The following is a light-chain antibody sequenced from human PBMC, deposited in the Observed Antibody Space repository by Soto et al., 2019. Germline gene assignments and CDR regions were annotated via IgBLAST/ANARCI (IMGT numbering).Light chain of an antibody. Sequence: AIRMTQSPSSLSASTGDRVTITCRASQGISSYLAWYQQKPGKAPKLLIYAAYNLQSGVPSRFSGSGSGTDFTLTISCLQSEDFATYYCQQSYSTPTFGQGTRLEIK. CDR2: AAY. V-gene: IGKV1-8*01. CDR1: QGISSY. J-gene: IGKJ5*01. CDR3: QQSYSTPT.